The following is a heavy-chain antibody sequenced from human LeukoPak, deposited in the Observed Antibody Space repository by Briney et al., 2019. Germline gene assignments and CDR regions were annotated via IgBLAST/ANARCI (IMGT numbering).Heavy chain of an antibody. CDR2: ISAYNCNT. CDR1: GYTFTSYG. J-gene: IGHJ6*02. V-gene: IGHV1-18*01. D-gene: IGHD3-3*01. CDR3: ARDSITIFGVDHYGMDV. Sequence: ASVKVSCKASGYTFTSYGISWVRQAPGQRLEWMGWISAYNCNTNNAQKLQGRVTMTTDTSTSTAYMELRSLRSDDTAVYYCARDSITIFGVDHYGMDVWGQGTTVTVSS.